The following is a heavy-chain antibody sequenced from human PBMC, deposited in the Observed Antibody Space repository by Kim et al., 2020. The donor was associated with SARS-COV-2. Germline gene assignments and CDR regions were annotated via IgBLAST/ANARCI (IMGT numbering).Heavy chain of an antibody. CDR1: DYSFTSYW. V-gene: IGHV5-51*01. D-gene: IGHD2-2*01. Sequence: GESLKISCRGSDYSFTSYWIGWVRQMPGKGLEWMGIIYPRDSETRYSPSFQGQVTISVDKSIRTAYLQWSSLKASDTAIYYCARSGSISYGMDVWGQGTTVTVSS. J-gene: IGHJ6*02. CDR2: IYPRDSET. CDR3: ARSGSISYGMDV.